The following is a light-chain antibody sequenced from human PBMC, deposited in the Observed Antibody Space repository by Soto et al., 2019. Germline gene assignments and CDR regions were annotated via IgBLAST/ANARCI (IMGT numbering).Light chain of an antibody. CDR3: QQYGSSRNT. Sequence: ENELTQSPGTLSLSPGERATLSCRASQSVTSSYLAWYQQKPGQAPRLLIYIASSRATGVPARFSGSGSATDFTITISRVEPEDFAVYYCQQYGSSRNTFGQGTKVDI. V-gene: IGKV3-20*01. CDR1: QSVTSSY. J-gene: IGKJ2*01. CDR2: IAS.